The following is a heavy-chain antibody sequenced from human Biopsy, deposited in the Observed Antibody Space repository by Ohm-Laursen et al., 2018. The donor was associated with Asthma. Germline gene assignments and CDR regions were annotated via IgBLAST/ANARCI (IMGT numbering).Heavy chain of an antibody. CDR3: ARAQDYYDSRGYYRSFDY. D-gene: IGHD3-22*01. V-gene: IGHV4-31*03. CDR1: YGSITSGGYY. CDR2: IYYSGSA. J-gene: IGHJ4*02. Sequence: SQTLSLTCTVSYGSITSGGYYWTWIRQHPGKVLEWIGFIYYSGSAYYNPSLKSRVSISIETSKNQFSLKLSSVTAADTAVYYYARAQDYYDSRGYYRSFDYWGQGTLVTVSS.